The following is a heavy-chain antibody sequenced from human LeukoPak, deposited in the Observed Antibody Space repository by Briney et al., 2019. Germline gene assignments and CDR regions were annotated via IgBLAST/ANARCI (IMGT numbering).Heavy chain of an antibody. J-gene: IGHJ4*02. D-gene: IGHD5-24*01. CDR3: ARDRDGYNSSPFEY. Sequence: QTGGSLRLSCAASGFTFSGYGMNWVRQAPGKGLEWVSYISSSSSTMYYADSVKGRFTISRDNAKNSLYLQMNSLRAEDTAVYYCARDRDGYNSSPFEYWGQGTLVTVSS. CDR2: ISSSSSTM. V-gene: IGHV3-48*04. CDR1: GFTFSGYG.